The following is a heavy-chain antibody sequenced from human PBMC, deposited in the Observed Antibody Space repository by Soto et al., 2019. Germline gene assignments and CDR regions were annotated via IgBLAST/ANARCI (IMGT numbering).Heavy chain of an antibody. CDR1: GFTFSSYA. CDR2: ISGGGNDA. J-gene: IGHJ4*02. D-gene: IGHD3-3*02. Sequence: EAQLLESGGGLVQPGGSLVLSCAASGFTFSSYAMSWVRQAPGKGLEWVSSISGGGNDAFYAVSVKGRFTISRDNSRNTLYLQMSSLSADDTAIYYCARSLFLASTDTDPFDYWGQGALVTGSS. V-gene: IGHV3-23*01. CDR3: ARSLFLASTDTDPFDY.